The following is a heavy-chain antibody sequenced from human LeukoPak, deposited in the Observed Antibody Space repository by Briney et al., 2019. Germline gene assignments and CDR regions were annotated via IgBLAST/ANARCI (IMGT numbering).Heavy chain of an antibody. Sequence: GGSLRLSCAASGFTFSSYWMHWVRQAPGKGLVWVSRINSDGSSTSYADSVKGRFTISRDNAKNTLYLQMSSLRAEDTAVYYCARGNRIAAALMYFQQWGQGTLVTVSS. CDR3: ARGNRIAAALMYFQQ. CDR1: GFTFSSYW. CDR2: INSDGSST. J-gene: IGHJ1*01. D-gene: IGHD6-13*01. V-gene: IGHV3-74*01.